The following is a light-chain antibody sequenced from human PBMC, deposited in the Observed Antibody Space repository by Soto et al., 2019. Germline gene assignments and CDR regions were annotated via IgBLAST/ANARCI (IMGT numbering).Light chain of an antibody. V-gene: IGLV2-14*01. CDR3: SSYTTSRTVV. CDR1: SSDVGPYNY. J-gene: IGLJ2*01. Sequence: QSVLTQPASVSGSPGQSITISCTGTSSDVGPYNYVSWYQQHPGKSPKVMIYEVSNRPSGVSNRVSGSKSGNTASLSISGLQAEDEAEYYCSSYTTSRTVVFGGGTKVTVL. CDR2: EVS.